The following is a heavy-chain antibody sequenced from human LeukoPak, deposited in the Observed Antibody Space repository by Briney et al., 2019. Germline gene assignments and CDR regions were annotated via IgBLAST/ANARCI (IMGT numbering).Heavy chain of an antibody. CDR3: ARGIEVGSGYMDV. CDR2: ISYDGSNK. J-gene: IGHJ6*03. Sequence: GGSLRLSCAASGFTFSRYGIHWVRQAPGKGLEWVAVISYDGSNKYYADSVKGRFTISRDNSKNTLYLQMNSLRAEDTAVYYCARGIEVGSGYMDVWGKGTTVTISS. V-gene: IGHV3-30*03. D-gene: IGHD3-22*01. CDR1: GFTFSRYG.